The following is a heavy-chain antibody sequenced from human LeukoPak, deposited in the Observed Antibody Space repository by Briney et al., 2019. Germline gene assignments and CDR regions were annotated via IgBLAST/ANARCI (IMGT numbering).Heavy chain of an antibody. CDR2: IYSGGST. CDR1: GFTVNSNY. D-gene: IGHD6-13*01. Sequence: GGSLRLSCAASGFTVNSNYMSWVRQAPGKGLEWVSVIYSGGSTYYADSVKGRFTISRDNSKNTLYLQMNSLRAEDTAVYYCAKSISAAPFDYWGQGTLVTVSS. J-gene: IGHJ4*02. CDR3: AKSISAAPFDY. V-gene: IGHV3-53*01.